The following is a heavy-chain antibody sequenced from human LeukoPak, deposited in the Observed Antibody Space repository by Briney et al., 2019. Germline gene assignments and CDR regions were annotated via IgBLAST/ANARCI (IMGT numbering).Heavy chain of an antibody. Sequence: ASVTVSCTASGYTFTSCDINWVRQATGQGLEWMGWMNPNSGNTVYGQSLQGRITMTRDISIGTAYMELSNLTSEDTAIYYCTRGSSGRRDNWGQGTLVTVSA. CDR1: GYTFTSCD. CDR2: MNPNSGNT. J-gene: IGHJ4*02. V-gene: IGHV1-8*01. CDR3: TRGSSGRRDN. D-gene: IGHD6-19*01.